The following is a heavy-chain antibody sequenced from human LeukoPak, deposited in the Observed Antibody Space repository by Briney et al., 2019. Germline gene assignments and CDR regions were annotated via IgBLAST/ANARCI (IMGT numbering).Heavy chain of an antibody. CDR1: GYSISSGYY. D-gene: IGHD2-21*02. Sequence: SETLSLTCTVSGYSISSGYYWGWIRQPPGKGLEWIGSIYHSGSTYYNPSLKSRVTISVDTSKNQFSLKLSSVTAADTAVYYCARQKYCGGDRYSFDYWGQGTLVTVSS. V-gene: IGHV4-38-2*02. CDR3: ARQKYCGGDRYSFDY. CDR2: IYHSGST. J-gene: IGHJ4*02.